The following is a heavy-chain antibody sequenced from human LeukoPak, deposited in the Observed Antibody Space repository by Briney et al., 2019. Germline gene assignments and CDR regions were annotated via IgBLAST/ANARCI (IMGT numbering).Heavy chain of an antibody. D-gene: IGHD5-12*01. CDR1: GGSISSSNW. V-gene: IGHV4-4*02. Sequence: SGTLSLTCAVSGGSISSSNWWSWVRQPPGKGLEWIGEIYHSGSTNYNPSLKSRVTISVDKSKNQFSLKLSSVTAADTAVYYCARETIVATIAGYYYYGMDVWGQGTTVTVSS. CDR3: ARETIVATIAGYYYYGMDV. J-gene: IGHJ6*02. CDR2: IYHSGST.